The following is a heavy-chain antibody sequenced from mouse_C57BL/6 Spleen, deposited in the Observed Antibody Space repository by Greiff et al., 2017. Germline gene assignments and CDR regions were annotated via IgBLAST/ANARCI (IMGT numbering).Heavy chain of an antibody. CDR1: GFTFSSYA. CDR3: ARDSSGYDFDY. D-gene: IGHD3-2*02. Sequence: EVKLMESGGGLVKPGGSLKLSCAASGFTFSSYAMSWVRQTPEKRLEWVATISDGGSYTYYPDNVKGRFTISRDNAKNNLYLQMSHLKSEDTAMYYCARDSSGYDFDYWGQGTTLTVSS. CDR2: ISDGGSYT. J-gene: IGHJ2*01. V-gene: IGHV5-4*01.